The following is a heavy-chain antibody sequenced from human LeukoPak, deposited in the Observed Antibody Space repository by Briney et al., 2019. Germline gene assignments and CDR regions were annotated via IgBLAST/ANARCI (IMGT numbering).Heavy chain of an antibody. CDR1: GFTFSSYA. CDR3: ARSGILVYFDY. CDR2: ISYDGSNK. D-gene: IGHD3-3*01. Sequence: PGGSLRLSCAASGFTFSSYAMHWVRQAPGKGLEWVAVISYDGSNKYYADSVKGRFTISRDNSKNTLYLQMNSLRAEDTAVYYCARSGILVYFDYWGQGTLVTVSS. J-gene: IGHJ4*02. V-gene: IGHV3-30-3*01.